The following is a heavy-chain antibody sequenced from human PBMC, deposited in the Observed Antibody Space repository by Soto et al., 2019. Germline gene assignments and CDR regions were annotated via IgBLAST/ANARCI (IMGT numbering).Heavy chain of an antibody. CDR1: GYTFTSYG. CDR3: ARYRGAVACRAKGLTYDY. Sequence: ASVKVSCKASGYTFTSYGISWVRQAPGQGLEWMGWISAYNGNTNYAQKLQGRVTMTTDTSTSTAYMELRSLRSDDTAVYYCARYRGAVACRAKGLTYDYWGQGNLVTVSS. D-gene: IGHD6-19*01. CDR2: ISAYNGNT. J-gene: IGHJ4*02. V-gene: IGHV1-18*01.